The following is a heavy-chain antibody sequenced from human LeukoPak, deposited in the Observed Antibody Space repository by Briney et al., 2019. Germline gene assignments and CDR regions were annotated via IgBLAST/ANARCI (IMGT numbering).Heavy chain of an antibody. D-gene: IGHD3-10*01. Sequence: SETLSLTCTVSGGSISSYYWSWIRQPPGKGLEWIGYIYYSGSTNYNPSLKSRVTISVDTSKNQFSLKLSSVTAAGTAVYYCARGTVSRFGELFSKRYAFDIWGQGTMVTVSS. J-gene: IGHJ3*02. CDR3: ARGTVSRFGELFSKRYAFDI. CDR1: GGSISSYY. CDR2: IYYSGST. V-gene: IGHV4-59*01.